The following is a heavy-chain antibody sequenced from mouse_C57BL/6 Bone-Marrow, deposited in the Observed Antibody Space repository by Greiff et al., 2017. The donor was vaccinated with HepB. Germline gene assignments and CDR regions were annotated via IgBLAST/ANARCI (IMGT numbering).Heavy chain of an antibody. Sequence: QVQLQQPGAELVKPGASVKLSCKASGYTFTSYWMHWVKQRPGQGLEWIGMIHPNSGSTNYNEKFKSKATLTVDKSSSTAYMQLSSLTSEDSAVYYCARYDYGSSYVAWFAYWGQGTLVTVSA. CDR3: ARYDYGSSYVAWFAY. D-gene: IGHD1-1*01. V-gene: IGHV1-64*01. CDR1: GYTFTSYW. CDR2: IHPNSGST. J-gene: IGHJ3*01.